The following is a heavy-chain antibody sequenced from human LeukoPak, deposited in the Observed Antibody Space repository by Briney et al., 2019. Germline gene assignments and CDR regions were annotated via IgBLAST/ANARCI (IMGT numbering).Heavy chain of an antibody. V-gene: IGHV3-23*01. J-gene: IGHJ4*02. Sequence: GGSLRLSCAASGLTFSNYAMSWVRQAPGKGLEWVSAISDSGGATNCADSVKGRFTISRDNSKNTLYLQMNSLRAEDTAVYYCAKRSCGGGSCNFDYWGQGTLVTVSS. CDR1: GLTFSNYA. CDR2: ISDSGGAT. D-gene: IGHD2-15*01. CDR3: AKRSCGGGSCNFDY.